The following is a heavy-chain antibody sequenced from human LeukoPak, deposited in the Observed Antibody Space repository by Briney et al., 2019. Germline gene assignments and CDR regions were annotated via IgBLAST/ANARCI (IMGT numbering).Heavy chain of an antibody. CDR2: MPKDGSNE. D-gene: IGHD6-19*01. Sequence: GGSLRLSCAVSGISVSSYAVHWVRQAPGKGLEWVAVMPKDGSNEHYADSVKGRFTISRDMSKNTVFLLMNSLRGEDTAVYYCARAGSSGSYYMYYGMDVWGQGTTVVVSS. V-gene: IGHV3-30*04. CDR1: GISVSSYA. J-gene: IGHJ6*02. CDR3: ARAGSSGSYYMYYGMDV.